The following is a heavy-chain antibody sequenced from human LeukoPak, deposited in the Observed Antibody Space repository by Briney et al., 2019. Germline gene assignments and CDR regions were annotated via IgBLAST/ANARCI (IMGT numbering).Heavy chain of an antibody. V-gene: IGHV4-4*07. J-gene: IGHJ5*02. CDR3: ARASKVSSWGTNWFDP. Sequence: SETLSLTCTVSGGSIRSYWSWIRQPAGKGLEWIGRIYGSGSTDYNPSLKSRVTMSIDTSKNQSSLNLISVTAADTAVYYCARASKVSSWGTNWFDPWGQGTLVTVSS. CDR2: IYGSGST. D-gene: IGHD6-13*01. CDR1: GGSIRSY.